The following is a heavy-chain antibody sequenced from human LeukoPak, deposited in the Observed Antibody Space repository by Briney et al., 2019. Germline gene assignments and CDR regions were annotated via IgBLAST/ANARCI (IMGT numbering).Heavy chain of an antibody. CDR1: GGSISSYY. CDR2: IYYSGST. Sequence: KPSETLSLTCTVSGGSISSYYWSWIRQPPGKGLEWIGYIYYSGSTNYNPSLKSRVTISVDTSKNQFSLKLSSVTAADTAVYYCARAVGATTYYYYGMDVWGQGTTVTVSS. V-gene: IGHV4-59*01. CDR3: ARAVGATTYYYYGMDV. D-gene: IGHD1-26*01. J-gene: IGHJ6*02.